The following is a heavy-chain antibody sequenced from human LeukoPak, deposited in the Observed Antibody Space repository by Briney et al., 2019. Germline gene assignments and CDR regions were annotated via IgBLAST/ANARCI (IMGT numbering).Heavy chain of an antibody. Sequence: GGSLRLSCAAFQFTFSNYDMHWVRQAPGKGLEWVAFIRYDGSNKYYADSVKGRFTISRDNSKNTLYLQMNSLRAEDTAVYYCAKDWVIAAWGQGTLVTVSS. D-gene: IGHD6-6*01. V-gene: IGHV3-30*02. CDR3: AKDWVIAA. CDR2: IRYDGSNK. J-gene: IGHJ4*02. CDR1: QFTFSNYD.